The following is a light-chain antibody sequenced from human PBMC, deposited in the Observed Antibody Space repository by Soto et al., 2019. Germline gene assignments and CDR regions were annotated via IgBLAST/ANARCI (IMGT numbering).Light chain of an antibody. CDR3: QQRSNWPLT. CDR1: QSLGSSY. V-gene: IGKV3-11*01. Sequence: PGDRATLSCRASQSLGSSYLAWYQQKPGQAPRLLIYDASNRATGIPARFSGSGSGTDFTLTISSLEPEDFAVYYCQQRSNWPLTFGGGTKVDIK. CDR2: DAS. J-gene: IGKJ4*01.